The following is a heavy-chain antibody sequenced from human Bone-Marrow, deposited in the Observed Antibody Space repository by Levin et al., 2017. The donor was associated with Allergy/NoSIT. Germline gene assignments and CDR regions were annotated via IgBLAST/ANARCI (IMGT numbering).Heavy chain of an antibody. CDR1: GFTFGDYA. D-gene: IGHD3-3*01. J-gene: IGHJ6*03. CDR2: IRSKAYGGTT. CDR3: TRVVTIFPYYYYMDV. V-gene: IGHV3-49*04. Sequence: QAGGSLRLSCTASGFTFGDYAMSWVRQAPGKGLEWVGFIRSKAYGGTTEYAASVKGRFTISRDDSKSIAYLQMNSLKTEDTAVYYCTRVVTIFPYYYYMDVWGKGTTVTVSS.